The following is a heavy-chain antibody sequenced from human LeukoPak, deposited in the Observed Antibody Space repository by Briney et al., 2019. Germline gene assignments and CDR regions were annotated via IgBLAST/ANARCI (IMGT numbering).Heavy chain of an antibody. CDR2: IISSSSYI. V-gene: IGHV3-21*01. D-gene: IGHD3-10*01. CDR3: ARDGDSTKYYYGSGSLKGPSYYYGMDV. Sequence: GGSLRLSCAASGFTFSSYAMSWVRQAPGKGLEWVSSIISSSSYIYYADSVKGRFTISRDNAKNSLYLQMNSLRAEDTAVYYCARDGDSTKYYYGSGSLKGPSYYYGMDVWGQGTTVTVSS. CDR1: GFTFSSYA. J-gene: IGHJ6*02.